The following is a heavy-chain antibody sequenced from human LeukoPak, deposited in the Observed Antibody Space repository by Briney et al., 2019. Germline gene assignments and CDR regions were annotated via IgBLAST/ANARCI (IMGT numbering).Heavy chain of an antibody. D-gene: IGHD1-1*01. V-gene: IGHV1-18*01. Sequence: ASVKVSCKASHYTFTSYGISWVRQAPGQGLEWMGWISAYNGNTNYTQKFQGRVTMTTDTSTSTAYMELRSLRSDDTAVYYCARDGALGPERPPDYWGQGTLVTVSS. CDR2: ISAYNGNT. CDR1: HYTFTSYG. J-gene: IGHJ4*02. CDR3: ARDGALGPERPPDY.